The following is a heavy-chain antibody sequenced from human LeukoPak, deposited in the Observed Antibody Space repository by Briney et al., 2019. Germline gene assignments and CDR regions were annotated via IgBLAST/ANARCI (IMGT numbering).Heavy chain of an antibody. CDR3: AKIREVGAKLADF. Sequence: GGSLRLSCAASGFTFSNYAMTWFRQPPGKGLEWVSGISDGGGGTYYADSVKGRFTISRDNSKNTLYLQMNSLSADDTAIYYCAKIREVGAKLADFWGQGTLVTVSS. V-gene: IGHV3-23*01. D-gene: IGHD1-26*01. CDR1: GFTFSNYA. CDR2: ISDGGGGT. J-gene: IGHJ4*02.